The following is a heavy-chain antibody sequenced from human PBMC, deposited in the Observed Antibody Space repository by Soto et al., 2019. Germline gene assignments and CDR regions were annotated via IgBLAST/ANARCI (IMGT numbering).Heavy chain of an antibody. CDR1: GFTFSSYS. J-gene: IGHJ4*02. D-gene: IGHD3-9*01. CDR3: ARDESRYFELLFDY. CDR2: ISSSSSYI. V-gene: IGHV3-21*01. Sequence: GGSLRLSCAASGFTFSSYSMNWVRQAPGKGLEWVSSISSSSSYIYYADSVKGRFTISRDHAKNSLYLQMNSLRAEDTAVYYCARDESRYFELLFDYWGQGTLGTVSS.